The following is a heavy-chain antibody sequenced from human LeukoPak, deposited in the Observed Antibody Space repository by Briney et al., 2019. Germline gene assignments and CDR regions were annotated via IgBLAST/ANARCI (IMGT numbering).Heavy chain of an antibody. V-gene: IGHV1-46*01. D-gene: IGHD6-25*01. J-gene: IGHJ3*02. CDR2: INPSGGST. CDR3: ARDASGVAAFDI. Sequence: GASVKVSCKASGYTFTSYYMHWVRQAPGQGLEWMGIINPSGGSTSYAQKFRGRVTMTRDMSTSTVYMELSSLRSEDTAVYYCARDASGVAAFDIWGQGTMVTVSS. CDR1: GYTFTSYY.